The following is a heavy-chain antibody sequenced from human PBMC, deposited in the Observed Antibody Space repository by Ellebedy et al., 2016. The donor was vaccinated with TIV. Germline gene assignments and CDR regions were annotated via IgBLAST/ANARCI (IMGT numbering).Heavy chain of an antibody. CDR1: GFTFSDYF. CDR2: IGVGGGST. CDR3: TSPAVGHTTGCCRYYFDY. D-gene: IGHD1-1*01. Sequence: GESLKISCAGSGFTFSDYFMSWVRQAPGKGLEWVAGIGVGGGSTYYADSVKGRFTVSRDTSRSTLFLQMNSLRAEDTAVYYCTSPAVGHTTGCCRYYFDYWGLGTLVTVSS. V-gene: IGHV3-23*01. J-gene: IGHJ4*02.